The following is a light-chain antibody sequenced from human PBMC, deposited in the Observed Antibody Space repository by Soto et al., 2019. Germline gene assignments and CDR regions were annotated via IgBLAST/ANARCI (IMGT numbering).Light chain of an antibody. CDR1: SSDVGAYNY. CDR3: SSYTTATTRV. Sequence: QSALTQPASVSGSPGQSITISCTGTSSDVGAYNYVSWYQQHPGKAPKLMIFDVSNRPSGVSNRFSGSKSGNTASLTISGLQAEDEADDYCSSYTTATTRVFGGGTQLTVL. V-gene: IGLV2-14*01. J-gene: IGLJ3*02. CDR2: DVS.